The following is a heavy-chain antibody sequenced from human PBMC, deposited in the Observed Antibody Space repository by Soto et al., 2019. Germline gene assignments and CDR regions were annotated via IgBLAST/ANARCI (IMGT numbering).Heavy chain of an antibody. CDR2: ISYDGSNK. D-gene: IGHD3-22*01. J-gene: IGHJ4*02. CDR1: GFTFSSYA. CDR3: ARDLYYYDSSGPFLFDY. Sequence: GGSLRLSCAASGFTFSSYAMHLVRQAPGKGLEWVAVISYDGSNKYYADSVKGRFTISRDNSKNTLYLQMNSLRAEDTAVYYCARDLYYYDSSGPFLFDYWGQGTLVTVSS. V-gene: IGHV3-30-3*01.